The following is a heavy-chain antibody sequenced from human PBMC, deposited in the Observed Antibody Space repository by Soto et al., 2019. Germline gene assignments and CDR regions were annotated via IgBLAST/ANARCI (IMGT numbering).Heavy chain of an antibody. CDR2: ISAYNGNT. D-gene: IGHD2-2*01. CDR3: ARGGYCSSTSCYEFYYYGMDV. CDR1: GYTFTSYG. Sequence: ASVKVSCTASGYTFTSYGISWVRQAPGQGLERMGWISAYNGNTNYAQKLQGRVTMTTDTSTSTAYMELRSLRSDDTAVYYCARGGYCSSTSCYEFYYYGMDVWGQGTTVTVS. J-gene: IGHJ6*02. V-gene: IGHV1-18*01.